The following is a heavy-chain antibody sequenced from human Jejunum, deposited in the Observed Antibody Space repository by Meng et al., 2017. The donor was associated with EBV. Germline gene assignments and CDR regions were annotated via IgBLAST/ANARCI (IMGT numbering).Heavy chain of an antibody. J-gene: IGHJ5*02. CDR3: ARGNSGSPLWRYWFDP. Sequence: QVQLKGSGPGLVRPSGTLSLTCAVSGGSITNSHWWSWVRQAPGKGLEWIGEIYHSGATNYSPSLQSRVTISADKSKNQFSLNLDSVTAADTAVYYCARGNSGSPLWRYWFDPWGQGTLVTVSS. CDR1: GGSITNSHW. V-gene: IGHV4-4*02. D-gene: IGHD1-26*01. CDR2: IYHSGAT.